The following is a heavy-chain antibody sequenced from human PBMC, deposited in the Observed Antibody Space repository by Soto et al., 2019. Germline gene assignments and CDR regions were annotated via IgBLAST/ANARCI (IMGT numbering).Heavy chain of an antibody. D-gene: IGHD3-3*01. J-gene: IGHJ5*02. CDR1: GGSLSSYY. V-gene: IGHV4-59*01. Sequence: PSETLSLTCTVSGGSLSSYYWSWIRQPPGKGLERIGYIYYSGSTNYNPSLKSRVTISVDTSKNQFSLKLSSVTAAVTAVYYCARVGQEDIWRGYYSDWFDPWGQGTLVTAPQ. CDR2: IYYSGST. CDR3: ARVGQEDIWRGYYSDWFDP.